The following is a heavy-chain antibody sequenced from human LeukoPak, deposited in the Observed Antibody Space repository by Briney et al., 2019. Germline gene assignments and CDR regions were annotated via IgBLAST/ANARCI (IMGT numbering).Heavy chain of an antibody. CDR2: INHSGST. V-gene: IGHV4-34*01. CDR1: SGSFSGYY. CDR3: ARGNCSSTSCYRYFDY. J-gene: IGHJ4*02. Sequence: SETLSLTCAVYSGSFSGYYWSWIRQPPGKGLEWIGEINHSGSTNYNPSLKSRVTISVDTSKNQFSLKLSSVTAADTAVYYCARGNCSSTSCYRYFDYWGQGTLVTVSS. D-gene: IGHD2-2*01.